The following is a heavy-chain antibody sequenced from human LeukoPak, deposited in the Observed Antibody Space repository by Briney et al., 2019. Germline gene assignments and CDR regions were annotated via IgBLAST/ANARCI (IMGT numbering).Heavy chain of an antibody. J-gene: IGHJ3*02. CDR3: ARGTYDSSGYPTDDAFDI. Sequence: GGCLRLSCAASGFTFSSYDMHWVRQATGKGLEWVSAIYTAGETYYPGSAKGRFTISRENAKNSLYLQIYSLRAGDTAVYYCARGTYDSSGYPTDDAFDIWGQGTMVTASS. CDR1: GFTFSSYD. CDR2: IYTAGET. V-gene: IGHV3-13*04. D-gene: IGHD3-22*01.